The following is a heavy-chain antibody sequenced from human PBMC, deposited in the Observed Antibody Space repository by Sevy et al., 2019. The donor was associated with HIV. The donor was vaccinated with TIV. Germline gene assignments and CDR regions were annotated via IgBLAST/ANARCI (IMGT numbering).Heavy chain of an antibody. CDR1: GYSFTSHW. D-gene: IGHD3-22*01. J-gene: IGHJ4*01. CDR3: ATSRSGYFDGSGYYVY. V-gene: IGHV5-51*01. CDR2: IHPDASDT. Sequence: GESLKISCQGSGYSFTSHWIAWVRQMPGKGLEWMGIIHPDASDTRYSPAFQGQVTISADKSIFPAYLQGSSLKASDTAIYYCATSRSGYFDGSGYYVYWGQGTQVTVSS.